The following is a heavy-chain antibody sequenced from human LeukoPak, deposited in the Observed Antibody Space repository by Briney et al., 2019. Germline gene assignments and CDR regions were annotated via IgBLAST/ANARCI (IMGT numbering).Heavy chain of an antibody. D-gene: IGHD6-19*01. V-gene: IGHV3-23*01. CDR1: GFTFSSYA. J-gene: IGHJ4*02. CDR2: TSRSGGST. CDR3: ARSVAGTHSDYFDY. Sequence: GGSLRLSCAASGFTFSSYAMSWVRQAPGKGLEWVSATSRSGGSTYYADSVKGRFTISRDNSKNTPYLQMNSLRAEDTAVYYRARSVAGTHSDYFDYWGQGTLVTVSS.